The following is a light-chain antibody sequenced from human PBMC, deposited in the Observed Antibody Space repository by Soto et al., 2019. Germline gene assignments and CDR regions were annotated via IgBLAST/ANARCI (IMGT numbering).Light chain of an antibody. J-gene: IGKJ5*01. Sequence: DIQMTQSPSSLSASVGDRVTITCRASQTISSFLNWYQQKPGKAPKLLIYSASSLQSGVPSRFSGSGSETDFTPNISSLQPEDFATYYCQQSYSAPPTFGQGTRLQVK. CDR3: QQSYSAPPT. CDR1: QTISSF. V-gene: IGKV1-39*01. CDR2: SAS.